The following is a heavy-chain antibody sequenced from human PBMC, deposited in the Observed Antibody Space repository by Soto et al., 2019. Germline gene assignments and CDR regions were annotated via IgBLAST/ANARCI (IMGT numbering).Heavy chain of an antibody. CDR2: INAGNGNT. V-gene: IGHV1-3*01. CDR1: GYTFTSYA. CDR3: AREFITMVRGVITRENYYYYMDV. D-gene: IGHD3-10*01. J-gene: IGHJ6*03. Sequence: GASVKVSCKASGYTFTSYAMHWVRQAPGQRLEWMGWINAGNGNTKYSQKFQGRVTITRDTSASTAYMELSSLRSEDTAVYYCAREFITMVRGVITRENYYYYMDVWGKGTTVTVSS.